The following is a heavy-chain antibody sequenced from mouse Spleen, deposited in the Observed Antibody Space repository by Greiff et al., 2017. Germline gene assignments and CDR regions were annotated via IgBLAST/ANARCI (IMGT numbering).Heavy chain of an antibody. CDR2: IYPSDSET. D-gene: IGHD1-1*01. V-gene: IGHV1-61*01. J-gene: IGHJ1*03. CDR1: GYTFTSYW. CDR3: ASNYYGSRGYFDV. Sequence: QVQLQQPGAELLRPGSSVKLSCKASGYTFTSYWMDWVKQRPGQGLEWIGNIYPSDSETHYNQKFKDKATLTVDKSSSTAYMQLSSLTSEDSAVYYCASNYYGSRGYFDVWGTGTTVTVSS.